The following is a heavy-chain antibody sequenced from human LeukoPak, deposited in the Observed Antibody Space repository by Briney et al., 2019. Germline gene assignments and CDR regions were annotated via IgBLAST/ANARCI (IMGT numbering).Heavy chain of an antibody. V-gene: IGHV3-53*01. D-gene: IGHD2-21*01. CDR2: IYSGGGT. CDR3: AREIVGTAGAFDI. CDR1: GFTVSSNY. J-gene: IGHJ3*02. Sequence: GGSLRLSCAASGFTVSSNYMSWVRQAPGKGLEWVSVIYSGGGTYYADSVKGRFTISRDNSKNTLYLQMNSLRAEDTAVYYCAREIVGTAGAFDIWGQGTMVTVPS.